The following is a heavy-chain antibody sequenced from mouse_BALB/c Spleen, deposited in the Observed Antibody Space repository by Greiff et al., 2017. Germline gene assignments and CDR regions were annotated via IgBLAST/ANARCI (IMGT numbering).Heavy chain of an antibody. D-gene: IGHD1-1*01. CDR3: ARELRGGYAMDY. V-gene: IGHV5-4*02. Sequence: DVMLVESGGGLVKPGGSLKLSCAASGFTFSDYYMYWVRQTPEKRLEWVATISDGGSYTYYPDSVKGRFTISRDNAKNNLYLQMSSLKSEDTAMYYCARELRGGYAMDYWGQGTSVTVSS. J-gene: IGHJ4*01. CDR2: ISDGGSYT. CDR1: GFTFSDYY.